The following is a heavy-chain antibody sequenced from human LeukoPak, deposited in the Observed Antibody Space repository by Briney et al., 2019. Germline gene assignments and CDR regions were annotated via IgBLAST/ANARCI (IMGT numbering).Heavy chain of an antibody. V-gene: IGHV4-4*07. CDR3: ARVEKCMKLSLCGWFDP. Sequence: PSETLSLTCTVSGGSISSYYWSWIRQPAGKGLEWIGRIYTSGSTNYNLSLKSRVTMSVDTSKNQFSLKLSSVTAADTAVYYCARVEKCMKLSLCGWFDPWGQGTLVTVSS. J-gene: IGHJ5*02. D-gene: IGHD2-8*01. CDR2: IYTSGST. CDR1: GGSISSYY.